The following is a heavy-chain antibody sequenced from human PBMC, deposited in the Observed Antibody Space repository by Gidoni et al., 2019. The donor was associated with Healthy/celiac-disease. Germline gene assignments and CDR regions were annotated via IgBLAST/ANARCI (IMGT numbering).Heavy chain of an antibody. J-gene: IGHJ4*02. Sequence: QVQLVESGGGVVQPGRSLRLACAASGFTFSSYAMHWVRQAPGKGLEWVPVLSYDGSNKYYAASVKGRFTISRDNSKNPLYLQMNSLRAEDTAVYYCAREADWNYKAPLDYWGQGTLVTVSS. CDR1: GFTFSSYA. D-gene: IGHD1-7*01. V-gene: IGHV3-30-3*01. CDR3: AREADWNYKAPLDY. CDR2: LSYDGSNK.